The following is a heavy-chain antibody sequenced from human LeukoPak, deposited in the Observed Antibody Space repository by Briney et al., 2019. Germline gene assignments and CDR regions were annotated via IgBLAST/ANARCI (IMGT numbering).Heavy chain of an antibody. CDR1: GFTFSSYA. CDR3: ARDLSSGSFTDWYFDL. CDR2: ISYDGSNK. Sequence: GGSLRLSCAASGFTFSSYAMHWVRQAPGKGLEWVAVISYDGSNKYYADSVKGRFTISRDNSKNTLYLQMNSLRAEDTAVYYCARDLSSGSFTDWYFDLWGRGTLVTVSS. D-gene: IGHD1-26*01. V-gene: IGHV3-30-3*01. J-gene: IGHJ2*01.